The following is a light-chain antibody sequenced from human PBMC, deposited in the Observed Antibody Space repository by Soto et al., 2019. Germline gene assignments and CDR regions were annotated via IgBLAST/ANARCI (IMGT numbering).Light chain of an antibody. CDR1: QSVSSY. CDR2: DAS. CDR3: QQHSSWPRT. J-gene: IGKJ2*01. Sequence: EIVLTQSPATLSLSPGERATLSCRASQSVSSYLGWYQQKPGQAPRLLIYDASNRDTAIPARFSGSGSGTDFTLTISSLEPEDFAVYYCQQHSSWPRTFGQGTKLEI. V-gene: IGKV3-11*01.